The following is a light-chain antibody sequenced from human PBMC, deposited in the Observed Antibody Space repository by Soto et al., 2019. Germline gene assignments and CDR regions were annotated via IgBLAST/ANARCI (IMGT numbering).Light chain of an antibody. V-gene: IGLV2-8*01. Sequence: QSALTQPPSSSGSPGQSVTISCTGTSSDVGGYNYVSWYQQHPGKAPKLMISEVSKRPSGVPYRFSGSKSGNTASLTVSGLQAEDEADYYCSSFAGNKNLVFGGGTKLTVL. CDR3: SSFAGNKNLV. J-gene: IGLJ2*01. CDR2: EVS. CDR1: SSDVGGYNY.